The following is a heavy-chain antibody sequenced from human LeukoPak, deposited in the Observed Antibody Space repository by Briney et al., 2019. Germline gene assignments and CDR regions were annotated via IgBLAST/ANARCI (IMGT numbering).Heavy chain of an antibody. V-gene: IGHV4-61*01. D-gene: IGHD3-22*01. CDR1: GCSISSGYD. J-gene: IGHJ4*02. CDR2: IYYSGST. CDR3: ARDTYYYDSSGYLN. Sequence: NTSETLSLTCTVSGCSISSGYDWGWIRQPPGKGLEWIGYIYYSGSTNYNPSLKSRVTISVDTSKNQFSLKLSSVTAADTAVYYCARDTYYYDSSGYLNWGQGTLVTVSS.